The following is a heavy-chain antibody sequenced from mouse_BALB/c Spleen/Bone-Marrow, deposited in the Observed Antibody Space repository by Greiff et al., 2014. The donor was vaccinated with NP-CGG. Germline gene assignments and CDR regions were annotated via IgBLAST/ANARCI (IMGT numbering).Heavy chain of an antibody. J-gene: IGHJ2*01. CDR3: TRNYVSHYFDY. V-gene: IGHV14-3*02. Sequence: VQLKESGAELVKPGVSVKLSCAASGFNIKDTFIHWVKQRPEQGLEWIGSIDPANDNSKFDPKFQGKATLTADTSSNTAYLQLSSLTSEDTAVYFCTRNYVSHYFDYWGQGTTLTVSS. D-gene: IGHD1-1*01. CDR2: IDPANDNS. CDR1: GFNIKDTF.